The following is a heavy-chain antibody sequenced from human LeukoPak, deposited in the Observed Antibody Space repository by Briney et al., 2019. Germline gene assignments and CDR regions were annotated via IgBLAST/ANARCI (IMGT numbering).Heavy chain of an antibody. CDR2: INPGGDNT. Sequence: ASVKVSCKASGYTFTNYYIHWVRQAPGQGLEWMGLINPGGDNTDYAQNFQGRVTMTRDTSTSTAYMELRSLRSDDTAVYYCARDRRSTARPTFDYWGQGTLVTVSS. V-gene: IGHV1-46*01. J-gene: IGHJ4*02. D-gene: IGHD5/OR15-5a*01. CDR1: GYTFTNYY. CDR3: ARDRRSTARPTFDY.